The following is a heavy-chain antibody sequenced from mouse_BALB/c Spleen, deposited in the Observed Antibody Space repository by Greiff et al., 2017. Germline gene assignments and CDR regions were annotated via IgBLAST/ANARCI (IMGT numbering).Heavy chain of an antibody. Sequence: EVKLMESGGGLVKPGGSLKLSCAASGFTFSDYYMYWVRQTPEKRLEWVATISDGGSYTYYPDSMKGRFTISRDNAKNNLYLQMSSLKSEDTAIYYCSRGESSLLLRSAWFDYWGQGTLVTVSA. D-gene: IGHD1-1*01. V-gene: IGHV5-4*02. CDR1: GFTFSDYY. CDR3: SRGESSLLLRSAWFDY. J-gene: IGHJ3*01. CDR2: ISDGGSYT.